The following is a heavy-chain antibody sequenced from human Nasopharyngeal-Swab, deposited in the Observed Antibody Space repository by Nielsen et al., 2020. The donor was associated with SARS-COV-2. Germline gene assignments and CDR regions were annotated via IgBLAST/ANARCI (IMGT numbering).Heavy chain of an antibody. V-gene: IGHV4-39*01. Sequence: SETLSLTCTVSGDSISSSSYYWGWIRQPPGMGLEWIGSVYYSWSTNYYNPALKGRVAMSVATSKNEFSLKLSSVTAADTAVYYCARLPVAGSLPFDYWGQGTQVTVSS. CDR3: ARLPVAGSLPFDY. CDR2: VYYSWSTN. CDR1: GDSISSSSYY. D-gene: IGHD6-19*01. J-gene: IGHJ4*02.